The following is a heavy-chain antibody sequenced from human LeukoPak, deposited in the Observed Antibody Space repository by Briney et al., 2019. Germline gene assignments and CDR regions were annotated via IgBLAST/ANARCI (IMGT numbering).Heavy chain of an antibody. CDR2: ISPDSVEK. J-gene: IGHJ3*02. Sequence: ASVKVSCKASGYTFSDYYMHWVRQAPAQGLEWMAWISPDSVEKKYAQKFQGRVTMTRDTSISTAYMELSRLTSDDTAVYYCASPTINLDAFDIWGQGTMVTVSS. CDR3: ASPTINLDAFDI. V-gene: IGHV1-2*02. CDR1: GYTFSDYY.